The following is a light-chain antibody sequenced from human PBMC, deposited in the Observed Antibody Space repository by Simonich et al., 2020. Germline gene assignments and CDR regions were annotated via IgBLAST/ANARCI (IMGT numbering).Light chain of an antibody. CDR1: SSNIGAGYD. J-gene: IGLJ3*02. V-gene: IGLV1-40*01. CDR3: QSYDSSLSGSV. Sequence: QSVLTQPPSVSGAPGQRVTISCTGRSSNIGAGYDVHWYQQLPGTAPKLLIYGNGNRPSGVPDRFSGSKSGTSASLAITGLQAEDEADYYCQSYDSSLSGSVFGGGTKLTVL. CDR2: GNG.